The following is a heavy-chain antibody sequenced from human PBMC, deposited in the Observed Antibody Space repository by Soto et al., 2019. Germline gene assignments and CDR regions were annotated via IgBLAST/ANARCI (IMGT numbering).Heavy chain of an antibody. D-gene: IGHD1-26*01. J-gene: IGHJ6*02. CDR3: GRTVGLSYGMDV. CDR1: GYIFTSYG. V-gene: IGHV1-18*01. CDR2: ISAYNGNT. Sequence: GASVKVSCKASGYIFTSYGISWVRQAPGQGLEWMGWISAYNGNTNYAQKLQGSVTMSTDTSTTTAYMELRSLIFDDTAVYYCGRTVGLSYGMDVWGQGTTVTVSS.